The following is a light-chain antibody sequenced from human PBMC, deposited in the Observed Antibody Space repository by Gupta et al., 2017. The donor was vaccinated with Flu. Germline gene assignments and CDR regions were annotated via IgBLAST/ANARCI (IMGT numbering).Light chain of an antibody. V-gene: IGLV1-44*01. J-gene: IGLJ1*01. CDR2: GND. CDR3: AAWDDSLNGHYV. Sequence: NSGSNAVNWYQQVQGTAPKLLIYGNDRRPSGVPDRFSGCKSGTSASLAIGGLQSEDEADDYCAAWDDSLNGHYVFGTGTKVTAL. CDR1: NSGSNA.